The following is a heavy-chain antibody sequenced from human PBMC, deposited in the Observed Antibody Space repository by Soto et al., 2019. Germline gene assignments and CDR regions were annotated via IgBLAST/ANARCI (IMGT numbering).Heavy chain of an antibody. Sequence: AETLSLTCTVSGASVSSPTHYWNWIRQCTGKGLEWIGFVYYNVITNYSPSLTSRVTIAIDTSKDQFSLRLTSVTAADTGVYYWATTRDNSISSYYALDVWGQGTTVTVSS. D-gene: IGHD1-20*01. CDR3: ATTRDNSISSYYALDV. V-gene: IGHV4-61*01. J-gene: IGHJ6*02. CDR2: VYYNVIT. CDR1: GASVSSPTHY.